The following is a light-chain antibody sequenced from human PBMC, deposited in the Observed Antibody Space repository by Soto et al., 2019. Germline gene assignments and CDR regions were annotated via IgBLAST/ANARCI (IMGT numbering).Light chain of an antibody. V-gene: IGKV1-5*03. J-gene: IGKJ2*01. Sequence: DLQVTQSPSTLSASVGDRVTVTCRASQSINVWLAWYQQKPGKAPKLLIREASSLHTGVPSRFSGSGSGTEFTLTINSLQPDDFATYYCQYYGTFGQGTKLEIK. CDR1: QSINVW. CDR2: EAS. CDR3: QYYGT.